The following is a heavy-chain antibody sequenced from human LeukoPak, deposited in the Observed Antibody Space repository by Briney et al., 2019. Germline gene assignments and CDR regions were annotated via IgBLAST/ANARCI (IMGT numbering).Heavy chain of an antibody. Sequence: GASVKVSCKASGYTFTGYYMHWVRQAPGQGLEWMGWVSCFNGDTHYAQKFQGRVTMTRDTYTTTAYMELRSLRSDDTALYYCARDPTNTSGRYAYFDFWGQGTLVTVSS. V-gene: IGHV1-18*04. CDR2: VSCFNGDT. CDR1: GYTFTGYY. D-gene: IGHD6-19*01. J-gene: IGHJ4*02. CDR3: ARDPTNTSGRYAYFDF.